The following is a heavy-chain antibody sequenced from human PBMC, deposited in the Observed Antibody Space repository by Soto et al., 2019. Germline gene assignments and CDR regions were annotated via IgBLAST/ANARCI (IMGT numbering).Heavy chain of an antibody. J-gene: IGHJ4*02. CDR1: GFIFSDYY. CDR2: IRSGGSIK. V-gene: IGHV3-11*01. D-gene: IGHD3-16*01. CDR3: VRDRLATNYYFDY. Sequence: PGGSLRLSCTASGFIFSDYYMGWIRQAPGKGLEWVSYIRSGGSIKYYSDPVRGRFIISRDNAKNSVFLQMDSLSVEDTAVYYCVRDRLATNYYFDYWGQGALVTVSS.